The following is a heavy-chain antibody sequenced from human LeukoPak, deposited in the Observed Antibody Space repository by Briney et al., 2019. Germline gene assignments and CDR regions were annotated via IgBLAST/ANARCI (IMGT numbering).Heavy chain of an antibody. D-gene: IGHD1-26*01. CDR1: GFTFSSYA. Sequence: GGSLRLSCAASGFTFSSYAMSWVRQAPGKGLEWVSAISGSGGSTYYADSVKGRFTISRDNSKNTLYLQMNSLRAEDMAVYYCAKDYSGSYSFDYWGQGTLVTVSS. V-gene: IGHV3-23*01. J-gene: IGHJ4*02. CDR3: AKDYSGSYSFDY. CDR2: ISGSGGST.